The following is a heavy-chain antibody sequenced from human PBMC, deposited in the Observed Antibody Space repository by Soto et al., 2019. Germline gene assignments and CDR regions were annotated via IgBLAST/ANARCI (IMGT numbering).Heavy chain of an antibody. J-gene: IGHJ6*02. D-gene: IGHD1-1*01. CDR1: GFIFGTYG. V-gene: IGHV3-30*18. CDR2: ISYAGNKE. Sequence: QVQLVESGGGVVQPGRSLRLSCSASGFIFGTYGMDWVRQAPGKGLEWAALISYAGNKEFYADSVKGRFTISRDNSRNTLYLHMNSLKPEDTAMYYCAKETATSVDYYYFYGLDVWGPGTTVSVSS. CDR3: AKETATSVDYYYFYGLDV.